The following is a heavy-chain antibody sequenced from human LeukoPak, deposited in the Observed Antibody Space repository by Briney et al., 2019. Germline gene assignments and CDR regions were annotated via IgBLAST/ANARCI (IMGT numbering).Heavy chain of an antibody. V-gene: IGHV3-53*01. J-gene: IGHJ4*02. Sequence: GGSLRLSCAASGFTVSSNYMSWVRQAPGKGLEWVSVIYSGGNTYYADSVKGRFTISRDNSKNTVYFQLDSLRAEDTAVYYCARTIHYGSGRQHPGKYYFDYWGQGTLVTVSS. CDR2: IYSGGNT. D-gene: IGHD3-10*01. CDR1: GFTVSSNY. CDR3: ARTIHYGSGRQHPGKYYFDY.